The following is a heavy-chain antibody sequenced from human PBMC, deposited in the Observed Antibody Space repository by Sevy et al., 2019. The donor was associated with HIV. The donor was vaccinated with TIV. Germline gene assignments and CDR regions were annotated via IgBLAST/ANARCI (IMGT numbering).Heavy chain of an antibody. CDR3: ARSKMPVVPAATYYFDY. V-gene: IGHV3-30*04. CDR2: ISYDGSNK. J-gene: IGHJ4*02. D-gene: IGHD2-2*01. CDR1: GFTFSSYA. Sequence: GGSLRLSCAASGFTFSSYAMHWVRQAPGKGLEWVAVISYDGSNKYYADSVKGRFTISRDNSKNTLYLQMNSLRAEDTAVYYCARSKMPVVPAATYYFDYWGQGTLVTVSS.